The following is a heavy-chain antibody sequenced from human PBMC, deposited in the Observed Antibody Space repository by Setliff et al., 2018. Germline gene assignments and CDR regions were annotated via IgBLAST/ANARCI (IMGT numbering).Heavy chain of an antibody. CDR1: GFSFEKYG. D-gene: IGHD1-26*01. J-gene: IGHJ4*02. CDR2: ISADERST. Sequence: GGSLRLSCAASGFSFEKYGMSWVRQTPERGLDWVSVISADERSTHYADSVEGRFVISRDNSRNTLYLQMNNLRVDDTAVYYCCSGSYLFVYWGQGSLVTVSS. CDR3: CSGSYLFVY. V-gene: IGHV3-23*01.